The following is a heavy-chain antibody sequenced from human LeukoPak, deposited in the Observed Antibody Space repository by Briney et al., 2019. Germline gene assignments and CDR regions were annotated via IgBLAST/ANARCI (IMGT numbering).Heavy chain of an antibody. CDR2: IYHTGST. CDR1: GGSISSDGYS. CDR3: ARELTRATSAPLDY. V-gene: IGHV4-30-2*01. Sequence: SETLSLTCAVSGGSISSDGYSWSWIRQPPEKGLECLGYIYHTGSTYYSPSLNSRLTISVDTSKNQFSLKLSSVTAADTAVYYCARELTRATSAPLDYWGQGTLVTVSS. J-gene: IGHJ4*02. D-gene: IGHD1-26*01.